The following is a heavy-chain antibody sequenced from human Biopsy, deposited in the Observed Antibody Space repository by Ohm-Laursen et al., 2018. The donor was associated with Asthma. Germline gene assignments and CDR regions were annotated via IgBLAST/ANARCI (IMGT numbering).Heavy chain of an antibody. CDR2: INSVFGTT. CDR3: ARKAGYCISRPCYSLDF. V-gene: IGHV1-69*13. Sequence: SVKVSCKSLGGTFNTYVIGWVRQAPGQGLEWMGGINSVFGTTTYPQKFQDRVTITADDSTSTVYMELSSLRSEDTAVYYCARKAGYCISRPCYSLDFWGQGTLVTVSS. J-gene: IGHJ4*02. CDR1: GGTFNTYV. D-gene: IGHD2-2*01.